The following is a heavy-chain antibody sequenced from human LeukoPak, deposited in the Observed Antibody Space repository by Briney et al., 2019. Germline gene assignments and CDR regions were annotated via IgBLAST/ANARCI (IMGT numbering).Heavy chain of an antibody. J-gene: IGHJ1*01. CDR1: GGSISSYY. V-gene: IGHV4-39*01. CDR3: ARRRYYDSTGYLD. CDR2: IYYSGRT. Sequence: SETLSLTCTVSGGSISSYYWGWVRQPPGKGLEWIGDIYYSGRTYYSSSLKSRLTISLDTSKNQFSLKVNSVTAADTAVYYCARRRYYDSTGYLDWGQGTLVSISP. D-gene: IGHD3-22*01.